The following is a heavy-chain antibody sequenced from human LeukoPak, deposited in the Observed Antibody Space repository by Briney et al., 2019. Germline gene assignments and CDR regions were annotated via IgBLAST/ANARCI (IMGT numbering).Heavy chain of an antibody. V-gene: IGHV3-9*01. J-gene: IGHJ4*02. Sequence: GRSLRLSCAASGFTFDDYAMHWVRQAPGKGLEWVSGISWNSGSIGYADSVKGRFTISRDNAKNSLYLQMNSLRAEDTALYYCAKDFYYDSSGIFDYWGQGTLVTVSS. CDR3: AKDFYYDSSGIFDY. CDR1: GFTFDDYA. D-gene: IGHD3-22*01. CDR2: ISWNSGSI.